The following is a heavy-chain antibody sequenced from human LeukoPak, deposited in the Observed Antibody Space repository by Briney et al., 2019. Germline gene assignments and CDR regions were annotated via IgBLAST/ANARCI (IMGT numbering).Heavy chain of an antibody. D-gene: IGHD2-2*01. CDR3: AKDLPDAYFDY. CDR2: IRSDGSIK. CDR1: GFTFSSCG. Sequence: QTGGSLRLSCAASGFTFSSCGMHWVRQAPGKGLEWVAFIRSDGSIKYYTDSVKGRFTISRDNSKNTMSLQMSSLRPEDTAVYYCAKDLPDAYFDYWGQGTLVTVSS. V-gene: IGHV3-30*02. J-gene: IGHJ4*02.